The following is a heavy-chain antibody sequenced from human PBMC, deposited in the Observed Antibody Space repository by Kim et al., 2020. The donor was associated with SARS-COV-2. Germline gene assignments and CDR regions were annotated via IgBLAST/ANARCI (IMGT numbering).Heavy chain of an antibody. CDR2: IKSKTDGGTT. J-gene: IGHJ6*02. D-gene: IGHD3-3*01. CDR3: TTDPWNLVELRFLEWLLAPYYYYGMDV. V-gene: IGHV3-15*01. Sequence: GGSLRLSCAASGFTFSNAWMSWVRQAPGKGLEWVGRIKSKTDGGTTDYAAPVKGRFTISRDDSKNTLYLQMNSLKTEDTAVYYCTTDPWNLVELRFLEWLLAPYYYYGMDVWGQGTTVTVSS. CDR1: GFTFSNAW.